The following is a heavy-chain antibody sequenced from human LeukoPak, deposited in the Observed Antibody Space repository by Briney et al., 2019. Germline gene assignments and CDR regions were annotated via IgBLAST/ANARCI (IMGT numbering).Heavy chain of an antibody. CDR2: ISGSGSST. D-gene: IGHD3-10*01. CDR3: AKLTFYGSGSTHY. V-gene: IGHV3-23*01. J-gene: IGHJ4*02. CDR1: GFTFSSYG. Sequence: GGSLRLSCAASGFTFSSYGMSWVRQAPGKGLEWVSAISGSGSSTYYADSVKGRFTISRDNSKNTLYLQMNSLRAEDTAVYYCAKLTFYGSGSTHYWGQGTLVTVSS.